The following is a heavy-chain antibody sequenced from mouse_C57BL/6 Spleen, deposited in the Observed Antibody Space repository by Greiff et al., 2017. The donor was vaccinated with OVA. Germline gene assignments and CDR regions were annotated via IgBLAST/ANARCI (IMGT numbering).Heavy chain of an antibody. J-gene: IGHJ3*01. V-gene: IGHV14-4*01. D-gene: IGHD2-10*02. CDR2: IDPENGDT. CDR1: GFNIKDDY. Sequence: LVESGAELVRPGASVKLSCTASGFNIKDDYMHWVKQRPEQGLEWIGWIDPENGDTEYASKFQGKATITADTSSNTAYLQLSSLTSEDTAVYYCTTGSIPFAYWGQGTLVTVSA. CDR3: TTGSIPFAY.